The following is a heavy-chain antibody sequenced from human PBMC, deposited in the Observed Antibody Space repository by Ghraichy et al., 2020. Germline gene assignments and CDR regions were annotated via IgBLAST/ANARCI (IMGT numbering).Heavy chain of an antibody. CDR1: GYTFTSYA. CDR2: INAGNGNT. V-gene: IGHV1-3*01. D-gene: IGHD3-22*01. Sequence: ASVKVSCKASGYTFTSYAMHWVRQAPGQRLEWMGWINAGNGNTKYSQKFQGRVTITRDTSASTAYMELSSLRSEDMAVYYCARVPRYYDSSGYYFTWGQGTLVTVS. J-gene: IGHJ5*02. CDR3: ARVPRYYDSSGYYFT.